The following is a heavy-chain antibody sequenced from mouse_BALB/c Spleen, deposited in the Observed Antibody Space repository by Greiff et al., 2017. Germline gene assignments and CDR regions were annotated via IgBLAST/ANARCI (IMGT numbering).Heavy chain of an antibody. Sequence: EVHLVESGGGLVKPGGSLKLSCAASGFTFSSYAMSWVRQTPEKRLEWVATISSGGSYTYYPDSVKGRFTISRDNAKNTLYLQMSSLRSEDTAMYYCARDITTVGAYWGQGTLVTVSA. CDR2: ISSGGSYT. CDR3: ARDITTVGAY. V-gene: IGHV5-9-3*01. CDR1: GFTFSSYA. D-gene: IGHD1-1*01. J-gene: IGHJ3*01.